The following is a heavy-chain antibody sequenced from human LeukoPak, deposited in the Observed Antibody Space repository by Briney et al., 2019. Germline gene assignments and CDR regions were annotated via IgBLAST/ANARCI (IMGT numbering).Heavy chain of an antibody. Sequence: SETLSLTCAVYGGSFSGYYWSWIRQPPGKGLEWIGYIYYSGSTNYNPSLKSRVTISVDTSKNQFSLKLSSVTAADTAVYYCARNTYGDYLGPWGQGTLVTVSS. D-gene: IGHD4-17*01. CDR3: ARNTYGDYLGP. CDR1: GGSFSGYY. CDR2: IYYSGST. V-gene: IGHV4-59*01. J-gene: IGHJ5*02.